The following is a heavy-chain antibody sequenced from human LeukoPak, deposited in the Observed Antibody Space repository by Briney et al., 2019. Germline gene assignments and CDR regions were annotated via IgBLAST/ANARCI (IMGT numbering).Heavy chain of an antibody. CDR3: AKNRGAGSHYYYHMNV. D-gene: IGHD1-26*01. V-gene: IGHV3-23*01. J-gene: IGHJ6*03. CDR2: ISGSGGGT. CDR1: GFTFSTYA. Sequence: GGCLRLSCAASGFTFSTYAMSWVRRAAGKGLEWVSLISGSGGGTYYADSVKGRFTTSRDNSKNTLYLQLNSLRVEDTAVYYCAKNRGAGSHYYYHMNVWGKGTTVTVSS.